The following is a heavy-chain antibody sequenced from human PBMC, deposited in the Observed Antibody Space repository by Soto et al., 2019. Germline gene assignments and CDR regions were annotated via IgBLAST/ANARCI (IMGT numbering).Heavy chain of an antibody. J-gene: IGHJ4*02. CDR2: ISYDGSNK. V-gene: IGHV3-30*18. Sequence: GGSLRLSCAASGFTFSSYGIHWVRQAPGKGLEWVAVISYDGSNKYYADSVKGRFTISRDNSKNTLYLQMNSLRAEDTAVYYCAKNPGYYYDSTGYHFDYWGQGTLVTVSS. CDR3: AKNPGYYYDSTGYHFDY. CDR1: GFTFSSYG. D-gene: IGHD3-22*01.